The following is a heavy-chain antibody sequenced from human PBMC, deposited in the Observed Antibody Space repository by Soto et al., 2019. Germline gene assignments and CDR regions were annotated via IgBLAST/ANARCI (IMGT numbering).Heavy chain of an antibody. Sequence: QLQLQESGPGLVKPSETLSLTCTVSGGSISSSSYYWGWIRQPPGKGLEWIGSIYYSGSTYYNPSLKSRVTISVDTSKNQFSLKLSSVTAADTAVYYCARHHRRITMVRGVIKRNNWFDPWGQGTLVTVSS. CDR1: GGSISSSSYY. CDR3: ARHHRRITMVRGVIKRNNWFDP. CDR2: IYYSGST. V-gene: IGHV4-39*01. J-gene: IGHJ5*02. D-gene: IGHD3-10*01.